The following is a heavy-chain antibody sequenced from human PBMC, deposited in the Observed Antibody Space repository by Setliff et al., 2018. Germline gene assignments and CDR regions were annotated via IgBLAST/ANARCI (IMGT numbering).Heavy chain of an antibody. V-gene: IGHV1-18*01. CDR2: ISAYNGNT. Sequence: ASVKVSCKASGYTFTSYGISWVRQAPGQGLEWMGWISAYNGNTNYAQKLQGRVTMTTDTSTSTAYMELRGLRSDDTAVYYCARVKWPGIAAAGDLDYWGQGTLVTVSS. J-gene: IGHJ4*02. CDR1: GYTFTSYG. D-gene: IGHD6-13*01. CDR3: ARVKWPGIAAAGDLDY.